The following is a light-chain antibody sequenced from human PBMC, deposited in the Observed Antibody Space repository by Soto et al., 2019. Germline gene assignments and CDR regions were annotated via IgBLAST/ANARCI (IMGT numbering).Light chain of an antibody. CDR1: SSFVGDYNL. CDR3: CSNVRSNTVNWV. CDR2: EAT. V-gene: IGLV2-23*01. J-gene: IGLJ3*02. Sequence: QSALTQPASVSGSPGQSITISCTGASSFVGDYNLVSWYQQHPGKVPKLMIFEATRRPSGVSNRFSGSKSGNTASLTISGLEAEDEADYYWCSNVRSNTVNWVFGGGTKLTVL.